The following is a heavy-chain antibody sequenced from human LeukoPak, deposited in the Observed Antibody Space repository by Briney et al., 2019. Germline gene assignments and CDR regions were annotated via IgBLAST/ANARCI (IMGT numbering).Heavy chain of an antibody. CDR3: ARGLLYRGYSYGSGGDY. V-gene: IGHV1-8*01. D-gene: IGHD5-18*01. J-gene: IGHJ4*02. Sequence: GASVTVSYKASGYTFTSYDINWARQATGQGLEWMGWMNPNSGNTGHAQKSQGRVTMTRNTSISTAYQELSSLRSEDTAVYYWARGLLYRGYSYGSGGDYWGQGTLVTVSS. CDR1: GYTFTSYD. CDR2: MNPNSGNT.